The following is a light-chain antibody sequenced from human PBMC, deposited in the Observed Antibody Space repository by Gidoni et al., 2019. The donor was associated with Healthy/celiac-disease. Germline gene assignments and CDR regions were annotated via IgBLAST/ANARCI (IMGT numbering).Light chain of an antibody. J-gene: IGKJ3*01. Sequence: DIQMTQSPSSLSASVGDRVTITCQASQDIRNYLNWYQQKPGKAPKLLIYDASNLETGVPSRFSGSGSGTDFTFTISSLQPEDIATCYGQQYDNLPPRGLLFTFGPGTKVDIK. CDR2: DAS. CDR1: QDIRNY. CDR3: QQYDNLPPRGLLFT. V-gene: IGKV1-33*01.